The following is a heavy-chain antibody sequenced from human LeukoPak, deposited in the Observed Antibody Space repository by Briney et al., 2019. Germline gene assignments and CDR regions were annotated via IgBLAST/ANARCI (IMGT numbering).Heavy chain of an antibody. CDR2: ISATGGNT. V-gene: IGHV3-23*01. D-gene: IGHD1-14*01. J-gene: IGHJ4*02. Sequence: GGSLRLSCAASGFTFSSYAMSWVRQAPGRGLEWVSSISATGGNTYYADSVKGRFTISRDNSKSTLYLQMNSLRGEDTAVYYCAKDFGRNLGGPGYWGRGTLVIVSS. CDR1: GFTFSSYA. CDR3: AKDFGRNLGGPGY.